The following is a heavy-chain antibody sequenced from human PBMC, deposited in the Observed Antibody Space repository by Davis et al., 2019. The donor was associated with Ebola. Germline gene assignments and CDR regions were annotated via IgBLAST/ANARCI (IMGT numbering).Heavy chain of an antibody. CDR3: ARAQFPTTSDH. D-gene: IGHD1-1*01. J-gene: IGHJ4*02. Sequence: AASVKVSCKASGYTFTTHGISWVRQAPGQGLEWMGWISPYNGNRNHAQKFQGRVTMTTDTSTSTAYMEVGSLRSDDTAVYYCARAQFPTTSDHWGQGTLVTVSS. V-gene: IGHV1-18*01. CDR2: ISPYNGNR. CDR1: GYTFTTHG.